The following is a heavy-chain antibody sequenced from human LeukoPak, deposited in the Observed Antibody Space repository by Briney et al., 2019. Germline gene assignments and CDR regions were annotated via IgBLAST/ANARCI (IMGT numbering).Heavy chain of an antibody. J-gene: IGHJ4*02. V-gene: IGHV3-7*01. Sequence: PGGSLRLSCAASGFTFKNNWMAWVRQAPGKGLEWLANIKEDGSVKNYVDSVKGRFTISRDNAKNSLYLQMNSLRAEDTAVYFSKSQDYWGQGTLVTVSS. CDR2: IKEDGSVK. CDR3: KSQDY. CDR1: GFTFKNNW.